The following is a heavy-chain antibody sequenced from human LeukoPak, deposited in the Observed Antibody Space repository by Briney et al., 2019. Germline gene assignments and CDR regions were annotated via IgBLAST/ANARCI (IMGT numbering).Heavy chain of an antibody. V-gene: IGHV3-23*01. D-gene: IGHD3-22*01. CDR1: GFTFSSYA. CDR3: AKDQRGSYYYDSSGYDY. CDR2: ISGSGGST. Sequence: GGSLRLSCAASGFTFSSYAMSWVRQAPGKGLEWVSAISGSGGSTYYADSVKGRFTISRDSSKNTLYLQMNSLRAEDTAVYYCAKDQRGSYYYDSSGYDYWGQGTLVTVSS. J-gene: IGHJ4*02.